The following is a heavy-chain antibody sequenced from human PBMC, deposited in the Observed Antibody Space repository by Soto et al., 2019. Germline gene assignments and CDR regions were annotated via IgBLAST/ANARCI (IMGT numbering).Heavy chain of an antibody. CDR1: GFTVSSN. CDR2: IYSGGST. Sequence: GGSLRLSCAASGFTVSSNMSWVRQAPGKGLEWVSVIYSGGSTYYADSVKDRSFISRDNSKKTLYLQMNNLRAEDTAVYYCARGGSYSSSIDYWGQGTLVTVSS. D-gene: IGHD3-16*01. V-gene: IGHV3-66*01. J-gene: IGHJ4*02. CDR3: ARGGSYSSSIDY.